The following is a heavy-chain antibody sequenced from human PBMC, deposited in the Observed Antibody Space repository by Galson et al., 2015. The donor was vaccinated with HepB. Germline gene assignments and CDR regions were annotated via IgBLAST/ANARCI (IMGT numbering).Heavy chain of an antibody. CDR3: ARGYCTGGVCYEVAWFDP. D-gene: IGHD2-8*02. CDR1: GGTFSSYA. CDR2: IIPIFGTA. V-gene: IGHV1-69*13. Sequence: SVKVSCKASGGTFSSYAISWVRQAPGQGLEWMGGIIPIFGTANYAQKFQGRVTITADESTSTAYMELSSLRSEDTAVYYCARGYCTGGVCYEVAWFDPWGQGTLVTVSS. J-gene: IGHJ5*02.